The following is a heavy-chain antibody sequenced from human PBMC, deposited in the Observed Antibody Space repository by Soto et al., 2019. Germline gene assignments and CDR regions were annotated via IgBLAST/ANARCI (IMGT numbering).Heavy chain of an antibody. D-gene: IGHD6-19*01. CDR2: IGTLSDT. CDR3: ARDLRRYSSGWYRRSEYFQH. V-gene: IGHV3-13*01. Sequence: GGSLRLSCAGSGFTFSTFDIHWVRQAPGKGLEWVSGIGTLSDTFYAASVQGRFTISRQNAKNSLYLQMNSLRAEDTAVYYCARDLRRYSSGWYRRSEYFQHWGQGTLVTVSS. CDR1: GFTFSTFD. J-gene: IGHJ1*01.